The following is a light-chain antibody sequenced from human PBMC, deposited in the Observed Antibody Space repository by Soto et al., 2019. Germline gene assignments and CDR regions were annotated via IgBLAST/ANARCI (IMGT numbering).Light chain of an antibody. V-gene: IGKV3-20*01. CDR1: QSVSSTY. J-gene: IGKJ1*01. Sequence: EIVLTQSPGTLSLSPGERATLSCRASQSVSSTYLVLYQQQPGQAPRLLLYGSSNRATGIPDRFSGSGSGTDFTLTISRLEPEDFAVYYCQQYGSSSWTFGQGTKV. CDR2: GSS. CDR3: QQYGSSSWT.